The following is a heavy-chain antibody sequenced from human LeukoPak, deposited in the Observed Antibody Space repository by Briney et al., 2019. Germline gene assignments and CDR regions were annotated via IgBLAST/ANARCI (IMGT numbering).Heavy chain of an antibody. D-gene: IGHD3-3*01. CDR1: GYSFTSYW. Sequence: KDGESLKISCKGSGYSFTSYWISWVRQMRGKGLEWMGRIDPSDSYTNYSPSFQGHVTISADKSISTAYLQWSSLKASDTAMYYCARHGGDYYYGMDVWGKGTTVTVSS. CDR3: ARHGGDYYYGMDV. V-gene: IGHV5-10-1*01. CDR2: IDPSDSYT. J-gene: IGHJ6*04.